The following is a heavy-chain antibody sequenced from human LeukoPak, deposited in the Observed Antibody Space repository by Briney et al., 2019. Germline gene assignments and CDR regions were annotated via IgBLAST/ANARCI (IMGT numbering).Heavy chain of an antibody. J-gene: IGHJ6*02. Sequence: GGSLRLSCAASGFTFSSYAMHWVRQAPGKGLEWVAVISYDGSNKYYADSVKGRFTVSRDNSKNTLYLQMNSLRAEDTAVYYCARGRMATIDYYYGMDVWGQGTTVTVSS. CDR3: ARGRMATIDYYYGMDV. V-gene: IGHV3-30*04. CDR1: GFTFSSYA. D-gene: IGHD5-24*01. CDR2: ISYDGSNK.